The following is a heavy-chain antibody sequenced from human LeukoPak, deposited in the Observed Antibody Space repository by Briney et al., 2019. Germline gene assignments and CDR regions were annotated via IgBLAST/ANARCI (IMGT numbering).Heavy chain of an antibody. CDR2: IYYSGGT. D-gene: IGHD3-3*01. CDR1: GGSISSYY. Sequence: SETLSLTCTVSGGSISSYYWSWIRQPPGKGLEWIGYIYYSGGTNYNPSLKSRVTMSVDTSKNQFSLKLNSLTAADTAVYYCARGGYYTLEYYYYMEVWGKGTSVTVSS. J-gene: IGHJ6*03. CDR3: ARGGYYTLEYYYYMEV. V-gene: IGHV4-59*01.